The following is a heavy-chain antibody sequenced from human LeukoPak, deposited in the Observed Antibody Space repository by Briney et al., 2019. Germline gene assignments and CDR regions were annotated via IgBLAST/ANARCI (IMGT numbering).Heavy chain of an antibody. J-gene: IGHJ4*02. CDR2: ISSNGAST. D-gene: IGHD1-26*01. CDR3: ARRALGSYYGYYFDY. Sequence: SGGSLRLSCAASGFTFSNYAMSWVRQAPRKGLEWVSGISSNGASTYYRDSMKGRFTISRDNSKNTVYLQMNSLRAEDAAVYYCARRALGSYYGYYFDYWGQGTLVTVSS. V-gene: IGHV3-23*01. CDR1: GFTFSNYA.